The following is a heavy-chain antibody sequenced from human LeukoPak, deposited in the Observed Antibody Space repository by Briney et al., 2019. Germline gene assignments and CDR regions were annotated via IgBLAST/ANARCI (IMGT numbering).Heavy chain of an antibody. CDR2: IQYDVTDE. CDR1: GFTVSINY. D-gene: IGHD1-26*01. Sequence: GGSLRLSCAASGFTVSINYMSWVRQAPGKGLEWVAFIQYDVTDEFYADSVKGRFHISRDNSKTRVYLQMKSVRVEDTAVYFCAQDNPIENVPGIGPGYWGQGTLLTVSS. CDR3: AQDNPIENVPGIGPGY. V-gene: IGHV3-30*02. J-gene: IGHJ4*02.